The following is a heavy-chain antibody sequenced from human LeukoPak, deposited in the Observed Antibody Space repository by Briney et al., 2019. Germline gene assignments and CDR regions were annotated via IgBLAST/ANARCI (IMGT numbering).Heavy chain of an antibody. CDR2: INADGSLT. J-gene: IGHJ4*02. V-gene: IGHV3-74*01. Sequence: GGSLRLSCAASGFTFNSYYMHWVRQAPGKGLVWVSRINADGSLTNYADSVKGRFTISRDNSKNTLYLQMNSLRADDTAVYYCGGSRSFFWGQGTLVTVSS. CDR3: GGSRSFF. D-gene: IGHD6-6*01. CDR1: GFTFNSYY.